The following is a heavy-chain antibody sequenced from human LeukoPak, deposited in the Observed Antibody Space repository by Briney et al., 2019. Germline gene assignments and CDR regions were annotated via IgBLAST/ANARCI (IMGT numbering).Heavy chain of an antibody. CDR1: GFSLSTSGVG. J-gene: IGHJ4*02. CDR3: AHSMIYVAPRVLDY. V-gene: IGHV2-5*01. CDR2: IFWNDDE. D-gene: IGHD3/OR15-3a*01. Sequence: ESGPTLVNPTQTLTLTCTFSGFSLSTSGVGVGWVRQPPGKALEWLALIFWNDDEFYSPSLKTRLTITKDTSKNQVVLTMINVDPVDTATYHCAHSMIYVAPRVLDYWGPGTLVTVSS.